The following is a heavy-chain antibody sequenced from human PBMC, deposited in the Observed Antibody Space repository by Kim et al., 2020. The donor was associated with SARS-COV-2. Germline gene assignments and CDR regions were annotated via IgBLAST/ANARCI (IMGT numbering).Heavy chain of an antibody. CDR3: ARDSVKDYYGSGSYPRWFDP. J-gene: IGHJ5*02. Sequence: GGSLRLSCAASGFTFSSYSMNWVRQAPGKGLEWVSYISSSSSTIYYADSVKGRFTISRDNAKNSLYLQMNSLRAEDTAVYYCARDSVKDYYGSGSYPRWFDPWGQGTLVTVSS. D-gene: IGHD3-10*01. CDR2: ISSSSSTI. V-gene: IGHV3-48*04. CDR1: GFTFSSYS.